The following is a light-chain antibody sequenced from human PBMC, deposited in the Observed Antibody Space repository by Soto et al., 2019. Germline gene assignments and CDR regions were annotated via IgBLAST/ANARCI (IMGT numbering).Light chain of an antibody. V-gene: IGLV2-14*01. J-gene: IGLJ1*01. CDR2: DVS. CDR1: SSDVGGCSY. CDR3: ASYTTSSTYV. Sequence: QSVLTQPASVSGSPGQSTAISCTGTSSDVGGCSYVSWYQQQPGKAPKLVISDVSNRPSGVSDRFSGSKSGNTASLTISGLQTGDEADYYCASYTTSSTYVFGTGTKVTVL.